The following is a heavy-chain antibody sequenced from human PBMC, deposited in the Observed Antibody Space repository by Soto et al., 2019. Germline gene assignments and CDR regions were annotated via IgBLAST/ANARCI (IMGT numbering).Heavy chain of an antibody. V-gene: IGHV4-31*03. CDR1: GGSIISGGYY. Sequence: SETLSLTCTVSGGSIISGGYYWNWIRQHPGKGLEWIGYIYYIGSTYYNPSLKSRVTISLDTSKNQFSLKLSSVTAADTAVYYCARSVFPWGQGTLVTVS. J-gene: IGHJ5*02. CDR3: ARSVFP. CDR2: IYYIGST.